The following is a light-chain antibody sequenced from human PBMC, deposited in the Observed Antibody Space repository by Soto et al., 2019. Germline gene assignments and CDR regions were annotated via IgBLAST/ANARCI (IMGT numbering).Light chain of an antibody. CDR1: QTISTW. J-gene: IGKJ1*01. Sequence: DIQMTQSPSTLSAALGDRVTITRRASQTISTWLAWYQQKKGKPPNILIYDASSLQSGVPSRFRGIGSGTECTLTISRLQPDDFATYYGQQYHSYSLTFGQGTKVDIK. CDR3: QQYHSYSLT. CDR2: DAS. V-gene: IGKV1-5*01.